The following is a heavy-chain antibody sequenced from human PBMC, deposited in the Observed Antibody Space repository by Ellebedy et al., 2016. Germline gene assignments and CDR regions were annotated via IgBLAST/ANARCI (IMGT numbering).Heavy chain of an antibody. D-gene: IGHD3-22*01. V-gene: IGHV4-59*01. CDR2: IYYTGTT. Sequence: SETLSLTCTVSGGSLSNYYWSWIRRPPGKGLEWIGYIYYTGTTQYNPSLEGRVTLSVDTSKNQFSLMLTSVTAADTAVYYCARGYFDTSGYSNPFDPWGQGILVTVSS. CDR3: ARGYFDTSGYSNPFDP. J-gene: IGHJ5*02. CDR1: GGSLSNYY.